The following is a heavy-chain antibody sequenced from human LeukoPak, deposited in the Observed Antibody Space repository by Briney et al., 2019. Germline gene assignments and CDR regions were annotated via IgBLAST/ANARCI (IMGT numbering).Heavy chain of an antibody. Sequence: SVKVSCKASGGTFSSYAISWVRQAPGQGLEWMGGITPIFGTANYAQKFQGRVTITADESTSTAYMELSSLRSEDTAVYYCARGHIVVVPAATGPWFDPWGQGTLVTVSS. CDR1: GGTFSSYA. CDR3: ARGHIVVVPAATGPWFDP. CDR2: ITPIFGTA. J-gene: IGHJ5*02. D-gene: IGHD2-2*01. V-gene: IGHV1-69*13.